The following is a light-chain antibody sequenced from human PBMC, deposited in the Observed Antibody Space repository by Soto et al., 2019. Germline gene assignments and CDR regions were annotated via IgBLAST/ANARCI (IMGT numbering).Light chain of an antibody. V-gene: IGKV3-15*01. CDR3: QQYNNWPRWT. CDR2: GAS. CDR1: QSVSSN. Sequence: EIGMTQSPATLSVSPGERATLSCRASQSVSSNLAWYQQKPGQAPRLLIYGASTRATGIPARFSGSGSGTEFTLTISSLQSEDFAVYYCQQYNNWPRWTFGQGTKVEIK. J-gene: IGKJ1*01.